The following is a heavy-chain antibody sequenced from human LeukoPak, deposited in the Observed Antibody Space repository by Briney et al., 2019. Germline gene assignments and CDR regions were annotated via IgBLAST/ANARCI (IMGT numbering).Heavy chain of an antibody. CDR2: IYRSGST. D-gene: IGHD4-17*01. V-gene: IGHV4-4*02. CDR3: ASSRGVTNYYFDY. J-gene: IGHJ4*02. Sequence: PSETLSLTCAVSGGSISSSNWWSWVRQPPGKGLEWIGEIYRSGSTNYDPSLKSRVTISVDKSRNQFSLKLSSVTAADTAVYYCASSRGVTNYYFDYWGQGTLVTVSS. CDR1: GGSISSSNW.